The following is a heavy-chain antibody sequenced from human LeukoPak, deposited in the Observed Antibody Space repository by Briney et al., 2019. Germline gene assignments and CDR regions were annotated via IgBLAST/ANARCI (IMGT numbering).Heavy chain of an antibody. D-gene: IGHD4-17*01. V-gene: IGHV3-33*01. CDR2: IWYDGSNK. J-gene: IGHJ1*01. CDR3: ARGYELYGDYEYFQH. CDR1: GFTFSSYG. Sequence: GGSLRLSCAASGFTFSSYGMHWVRQAPGKGLEWVAVIWYDGSNKYYADSVKGRFTISRDNSKNTLYLQMNSLRAEDTAVYYCARGYELYGDYEYFQHWGQGTLVTVSS.